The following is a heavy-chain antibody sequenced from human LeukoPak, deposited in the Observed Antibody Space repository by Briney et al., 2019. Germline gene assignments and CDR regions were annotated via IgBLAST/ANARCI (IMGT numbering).Heavy chain of an antibody. V-gene: IGHV3-48*04. D-gene: IGHD5-24*01. CDR3: AREVEMATIPDY. J-gene: IGHJ4*02. CDR2: IGSSGSTI. CDR1: GFTFSSYW. Sequence: GGSLRLSCAASGFTFSSYWMSWVRQAPGKGLEWVSYIGSSGSTIYYADSVKGRFTISRDNAKNSLYLQMNSLRAEDTAVYYCAREVEMATIPDYWGQGTLVTVSS.